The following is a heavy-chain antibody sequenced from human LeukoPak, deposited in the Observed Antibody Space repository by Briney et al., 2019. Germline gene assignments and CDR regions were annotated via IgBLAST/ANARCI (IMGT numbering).Heavy chain of an antibody. CDR1: GLTFSSYG. Sequence: PGRSLRLSCAVSGLTFSSYGMHWVRQAPGKGLEWVSGISGSGGTTYYPDSGGGRFTISRDNSKKMLYLQMNSLRVEDTAVYYCAKRLAVGATPRCFDYWGQGTLVTVSS. CDR3: AKRLAVGATPRCFDY. J-gene: IGHJ4*02. D-gene: IGHD1-26*01. V-gene: IGHV3-23*01. CDR2: ISGSGGTT.